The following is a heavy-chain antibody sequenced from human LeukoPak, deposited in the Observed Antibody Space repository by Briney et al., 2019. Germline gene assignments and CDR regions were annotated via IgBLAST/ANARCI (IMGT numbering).Heavy chain of an antibody. V-gene: IGHV4-38-2*01. Sequence: PSETLSLTCAVSGYSISSGYYWGWIRQPPGKGLEWIGSIYHSGSTYYNPSLKSRVTISVDTSKNQFPLKLSSVTAADTAVYYCALTTFSSGFYYFDYWGQGTLVTVSS. CDR3: ALTTFSSGFYYFDY. D-gene: IGHD6-19*01. J-gene: IGHJ4*02. CDR2: IYHSGST. CDR1: GYSISSGYY.